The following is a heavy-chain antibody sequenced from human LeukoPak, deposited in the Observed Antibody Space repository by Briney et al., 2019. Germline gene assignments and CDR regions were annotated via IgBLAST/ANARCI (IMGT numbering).Heavy chain of an antibody. D-gene: IGHD1-1*01. CDR3: ARRTKLERRGDAFDI. Sequence: GGSLRLSCAVSGFSVTNNYMSWVRQAPGKGLEWVSVFYVGGATYYADSVKGRFTISRDNSENTLYLQMKSLRAEDTAVYYCARRTKLERRGDAFDIWGQGTMVTVSS. J-gene: IGHJ3*02. CDR2: FYVGGAT. V-gene: IGHV3-53*01. CDR1: GFSVTNNY.